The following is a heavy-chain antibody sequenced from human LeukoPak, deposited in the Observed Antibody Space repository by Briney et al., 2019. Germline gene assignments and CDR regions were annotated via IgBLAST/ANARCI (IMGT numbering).Heavy chain of an antibody. Sequence: GGSLRLSCAASGFTFDDYAMHWVRQAPGKGLEWVSGISWNRGSIGYADSVKGRFTISRDNAKNSLYLQMNSLRPEDTALYYCAKDSGGWYDFWGQGTLVTVSS. CDR3: AKDSGGWYDF. CDR1: GFTFDDYA. CDR2: ISWNRGSI. D-gene: IGHD4-23*01. J-gene: IGHJ5*01. V-gene: IGHV3-9*01.